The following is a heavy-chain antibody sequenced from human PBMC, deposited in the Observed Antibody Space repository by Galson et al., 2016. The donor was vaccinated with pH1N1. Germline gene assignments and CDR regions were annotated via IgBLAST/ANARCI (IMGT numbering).Heavy chain of an antibody. V-gene: IGHV4-61*09. CDR3: ARGLAVAGTFYFDS. J-gene: IGHJ4*02. Sequence: LSLTCTVSGGSIRSGSYYWTWIRQPAAKGLEWIGYIYTSGSTSYNPSLKSRVTMSLDTSKNQFSLKLTSVTAAATAVYYCARGLAVAGTFYFDSWGQGTLVTVSS. CDR1: GGSIRSGSYY. D-gene: IGHD6-19*01. CDR2: IYTSGST.